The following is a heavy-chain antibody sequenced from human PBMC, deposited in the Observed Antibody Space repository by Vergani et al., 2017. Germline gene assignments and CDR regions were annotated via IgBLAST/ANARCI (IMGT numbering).Heavy chain of an antibody. D-gene: IGHD3-10*01. J-gene: IGHJ4*02. V-gene: IGHV4-39*07. CDR3: ARDWVYGSGSYYLFDY. CDR2: IYYSGST. Sequence: QVQLQESGPGLVKPSQTLSLICTVSGGPISSSSYYWGWIRQPPGKGLEWIGSIYYSGSTYYNPSLKSRVTISVDTSKNQFSLKLCAVTAADTAVYYCARDWVYGSGSYYLFDYWGQGTLVTVSS. CDR1: GGPISSSSYY.